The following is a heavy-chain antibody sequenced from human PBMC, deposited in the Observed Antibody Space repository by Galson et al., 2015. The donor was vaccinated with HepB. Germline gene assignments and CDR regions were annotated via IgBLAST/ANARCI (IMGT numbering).Heavy chain of an antibody. CDR3: ASWEYCSSTSCYRWDNWFDP. J-gene: IGHJ5*02. V-gene: IGHV1-69*13. Sequence: SVKVSCKASGGTFSSYAISWVRQAPGQGLEWMGGIIPIFGTANYAQKFQGRVTITADESTSTAYMELSSLRSEDTAVYYCASWEYCSSTSCYRWDNWFDPWGQGTLVTVSS. CDR2: IIPIFGTA. D-gene: IGHD2-2*02. CDR1: GGTFSSYA.